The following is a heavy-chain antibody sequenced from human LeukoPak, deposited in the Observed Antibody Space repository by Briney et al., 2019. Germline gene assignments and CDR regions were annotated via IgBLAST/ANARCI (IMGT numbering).Heavy chain of an antibody. CDR3: ARRVNGTWYYFDY. V-gene: IGHV3-23*02. Sequence: GGSLRLSCAASGFTFNSYAMTWVRQAPGKGLEWVSVISASGGSTYYRDSVKGRFTISRDNSKNTLNLQMNSLRAEDTAVYFCARRVNGTWYYFDYWGQGTLVTVSS. CDR2: ISASGGST. J-gene: IGHJ4*02. D-gene: IGHD1-1*01. CDR1: GFTFNSYA.